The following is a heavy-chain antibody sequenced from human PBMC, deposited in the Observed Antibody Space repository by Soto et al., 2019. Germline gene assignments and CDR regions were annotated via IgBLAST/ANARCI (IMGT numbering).Heavy chain of an antibody. Sequence: SVKVSCKASGGTFSSYASSWVRQAPGQGLELMGGIIPIFGTANYAQKFQGRVTITADESTSTAYMELSSLRSEDTAVYYCARGYEYGSGSFRVDYYGMDVWGQGTTVTVSS. V-gene: IGHV1-69*13. CDR2: IIPIFGTA. CDR1: GGTFSSYA. CDR3: ARGYEYGSGSFRVDYYGMDV. J-gene: IGHJ6*02. D-gene: IGHD3-10*01.